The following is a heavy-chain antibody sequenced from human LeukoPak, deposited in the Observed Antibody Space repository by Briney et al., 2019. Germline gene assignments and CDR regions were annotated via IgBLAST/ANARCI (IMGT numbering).Heavy chain of an antibody. CDR2: INPSGGST. CDR3: ARVPRGYSYGHAGFDAFDI. D-gene: IGHD5-18*01. J-gene: IGHJ3*02. CDR1: GYTFTSYY. Sequence: ASVKVSCKASGYTFTSYYMHWVRQAPGQGLEWMGIINPSGGSTSYAQKFQGRVTMTRDTSTSTVYMELSSLRSEDTAVYYCARVPRGYSYGHAGFDAFDIWGQGTMVTVSS. V-gene: IGHV1-46*01.